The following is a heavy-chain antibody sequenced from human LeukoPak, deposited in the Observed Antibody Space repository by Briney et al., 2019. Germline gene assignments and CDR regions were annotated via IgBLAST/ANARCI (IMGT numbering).Heavy chain of an antibody. V-gene: IGHV1-8*01. CDR2: MNPNSGNT. CDR1: GYTFTSYD. J-gene: IGHJ4*02. CDR3: ARVRYDSSGYYFQRRYYYFDY. D-gene: IGHD3-22*01. Sequence: ASVKVSCKASGYTFTSYDINWVRQAPGQGLEWMGWMNPNSGNTGYAQKFQGRVTMTRNTSISTAYMELSSLRSEDTAVYYCARVRYDSSGYYFQRRYYYFDYWGQGTLVTVSS.